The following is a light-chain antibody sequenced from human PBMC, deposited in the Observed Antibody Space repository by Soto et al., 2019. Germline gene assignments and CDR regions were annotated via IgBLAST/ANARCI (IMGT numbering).Light chain of an antibody. J-gene: IGLJ1*01. CDR1: SSNIGAND. V-gene: IGLV1-40*01. CDR3: QSYDGSLSGLYV. CDR2: GDT. Sequence: QPVLTQPPSVSGAPGQRVTISCTGSSSNIGANDVHWYQQFPGTAPKLLIFGDTNRPSGVPDRFSGSKSGSSASLTITGLQAEDEADYYFQSYDGSLSGLYVFGSGTKVTVL.